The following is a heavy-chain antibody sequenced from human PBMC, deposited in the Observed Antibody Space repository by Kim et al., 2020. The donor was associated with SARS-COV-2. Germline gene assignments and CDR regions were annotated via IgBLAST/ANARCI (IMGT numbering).Heavy chain of an antibody. CDR1: GYTLTELS. CDR3: ATDGDLMGMVRGVIVDAFDI. CDR2: FDPEDGET. V-gene: IGHV1-24*01. Sequence: ASVKVSCKVSGYTLTELSMHWVRQAPGKGLEWMGGFDPEDGETIYAQKFQGRVTMTEDTSTDTAYMELSSLRSEDTAVYYCATDGDLMGMVRGVIVDAFDIWGQGTMVTVSS. D-gene: IGHD3-10*01. J-gene: IGHJ3*02.